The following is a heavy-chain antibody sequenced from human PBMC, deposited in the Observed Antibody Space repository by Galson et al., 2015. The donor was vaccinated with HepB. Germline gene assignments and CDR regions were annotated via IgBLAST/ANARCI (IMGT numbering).Heavy chain of an antibody. Sequence: SVKVSCKASGYSFTNHGISWVRQAPGQGLEWMGWISTYKGNTGYARKFQGRVTMTGDTSMDTAYMELSSLTSEDTAVYYCARAVRNQLLSEYWGQGTLVTVSS. CDR3: ARAVRNQLLSEY. CDR2: ISTYKGNT. V-gene: IGHV1-18*01. CDR1: GYSFTNHG. D-gene: IGHD1-26*01. J-gene: IGHJ4*02.